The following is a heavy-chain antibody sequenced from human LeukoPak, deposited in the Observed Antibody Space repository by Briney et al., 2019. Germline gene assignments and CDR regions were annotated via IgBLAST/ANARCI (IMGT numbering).Heavy chain of an antibody. J-gene: IGHJ6*02. Sequence: SETLSLTCTVSGGSLSSTTHYWGWIRQPLGKGLEWIGNVFHSGSTSYNPSLKSRVTISVDTSKTQFSLKLSSVTAADTAVYYCARQGIDSSDDYYYYGMDVWGQGTTVTVSS. D-gene: IGHD2-15*01. V-gene: IGHV4-39*01. CDR1: GGSLSSTTHY. CDR3: ARQGIDSSDDYYYYGMDV. CDR2: VFHSGST.